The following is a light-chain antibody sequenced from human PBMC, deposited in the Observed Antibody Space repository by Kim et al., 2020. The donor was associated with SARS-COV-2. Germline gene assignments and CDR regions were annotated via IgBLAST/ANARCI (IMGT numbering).Light chain of an antibody. V-gene: IGKV3-11*01. CDR2: DAS. J-gene: IGKJ4*01. Sequence: EIVLTQSPATLSLSPGERATLSCRASQSIGSYLAWYQQKTGQTPRLLIQDASNSATGIPASFSGSGYGTDFTLTISSLEPEDFAVYYCQQHSNWPLTSGEGTKLNIK. CDR3: QQHSNWPLT. CDR1: QSIGSY.